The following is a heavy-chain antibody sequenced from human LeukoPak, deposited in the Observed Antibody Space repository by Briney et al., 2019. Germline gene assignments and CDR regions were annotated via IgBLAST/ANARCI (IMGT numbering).Heavy chain of an antibody. CDR1: GYSFINFW. Sequence: GESLKISCKGSGYSFINFWIGWVRQMPGKGLEWMGIIYPGDSDTKYSPSFQGQVTISADKSISTAYLQWSSLKASDTAMYYCARRHCSGGSCFFDYWGQGTLVTVSS. CDR2: IYPGDSDT. CDR3: ARRHCSGGSCFFDY. J-gene: IGHJ4*02. V-gene: IGHV5-51*01. D-gene: IGHD2-15*01.